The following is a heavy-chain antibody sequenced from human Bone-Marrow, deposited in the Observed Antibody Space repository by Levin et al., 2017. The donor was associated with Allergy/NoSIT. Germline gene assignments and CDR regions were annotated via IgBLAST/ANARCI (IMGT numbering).Heavy chain of an antibody. Sequence: SETLSLTCAVSGGSISSGGYSWSWIRQPPGKGLEWIGYIYHSGSTYYNPSLKSRVTISMDRSKNHFSLNLTSVTAADKAVYFCAKALWFGAYFDYWGQGTLVTV. J-gene: IGHJ4*02. CDR2: IYHSGST. D-gene: IGHD3-10*01. CDR3: AKALWFGAYFDY. CDR1: GGSISSGGYS. V-gene: IGHV4-30-2*01.